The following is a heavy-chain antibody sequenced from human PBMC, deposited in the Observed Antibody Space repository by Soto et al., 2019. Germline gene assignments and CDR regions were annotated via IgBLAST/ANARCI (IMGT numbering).Heavy chain of an antibody. V-gene: IGHV1-2*02. CDR2: INPNSGGT. CDR3: GREPATSKPEGVDF. D-gene: IGHD1-1*01. Sequence: QVQLVQSGAEVRKPGASVKVSCKASGYTFSDYYIHWVRQAHGQGLEWMGWINPNSGGTKYAPKFQGGVTMTRATSITTACMELSRLRSGETAVYSCGREPATSKPEGVDFWGQGALVTVSS. CDR1: GYTFSDYY. J-gene: IGHJ4*02.